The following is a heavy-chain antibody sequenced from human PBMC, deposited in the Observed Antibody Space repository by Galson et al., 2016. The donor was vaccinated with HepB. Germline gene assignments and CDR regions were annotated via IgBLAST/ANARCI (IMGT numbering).Heavy chain of an antibody. CDR1: GGPINNPNYF. V-gene: IGHV4-39*07. Sequence: SETLSLTCTVSGGPINNPNYFWSWIRQHPGKGLEWIGEINHSGSTNYNPSLKSRVTISVDKSKNQFSLKLSSVTAADTAVYYCARVRVVAMWGGVDWFDPWGQGILVIVSS. J-gene: IGHJ5*02. CDR3: ARVRVVAMWGGVDWFDP. D-gene: IGHD2-15*01. CDR2: INHSGST.